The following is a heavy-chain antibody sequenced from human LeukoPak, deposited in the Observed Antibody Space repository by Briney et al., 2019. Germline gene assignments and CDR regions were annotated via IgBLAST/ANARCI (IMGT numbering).Heavy chain of an antibody. D-gene: IGHD5-18*01. V-gene: IGHV4-59*01. J-gene: IGHJ3*02. CDR3: ARSRYSYAHLDAFDT. CDR1: GGSISSYY. Sequence: SETLSLTCTVSGGSISSYYWSWIRQPPGKGLEWVGYIYYSGSTNYNPSLKSRVTISVDTSKNQFSLKLSSVTAADTAVYYCARSRYSYAHLDAFDTWGQGTMVTVSS. CDR2: IYYSGST.